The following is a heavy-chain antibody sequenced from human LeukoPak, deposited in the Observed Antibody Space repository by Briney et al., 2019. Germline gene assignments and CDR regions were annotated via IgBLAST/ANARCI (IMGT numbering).Heavy chain of an antibody. CDR2: IRYDGSNK. J-gene: IGHJ4*02. Sequence: GGSLRLSCAASGFTFSSYGMHWVRQAPGKGLEWVAFIRYDGSNKYYADSVKGRFTISRDNSKNTLYLQMNSLRAEDTAVYYCATGKNGVPNQVGYWGQGTLVTVSS. CDR1: GFTFSSYG. D-gene: IGHD2-8*01. CDR3: ATGKNGVPNQVGY. V-gene: IGHV3-30*02.